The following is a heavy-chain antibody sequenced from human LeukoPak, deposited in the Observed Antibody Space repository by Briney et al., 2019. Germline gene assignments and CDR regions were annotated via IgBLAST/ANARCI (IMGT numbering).Heavy chain of an antibody. CDR2: ISAQNGNT. D-gene: IGHD5-12*01. CDR3: ARESNGGYGFDY. V-gene: IGHV1-18*01. CDR1: GYMFTSHG. J-gene: IGHJ4*02. Sequence: ASVKVSCKSSGYMFTSHGIHWLRQARGQGLEWMGWISAQNGNTNYVQQFLGRVTMTRDTSASTAYMELRSLKSDDTAVYYCARESNGGYGFDYWGQGTLVTVAS.